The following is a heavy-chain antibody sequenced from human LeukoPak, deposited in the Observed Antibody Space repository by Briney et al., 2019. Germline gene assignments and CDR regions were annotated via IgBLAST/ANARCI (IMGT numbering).Heavy chain of an antibody. Sequence: RQPXGKXXEWXGEINHRGSTNYNPSLKSQVTISVDTSKNQFSLKLSSVTAADTAVYYCARGISSGWYKPFDYWGQGTLVTVSS. D-gene: IGHD6-19*01. J-gene: IGHJ4*02. CDR2: INHRGST. V-gene: IGHV4-34*01. CDR3: ARGISSGWYKPFDY.